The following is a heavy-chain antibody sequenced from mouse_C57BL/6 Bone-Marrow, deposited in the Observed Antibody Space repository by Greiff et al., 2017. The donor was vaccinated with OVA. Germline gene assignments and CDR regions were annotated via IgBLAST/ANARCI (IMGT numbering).Heavy chain of an antibody. CDR1: GYTFTSYG. Sequence: VKLVESGAELARPGASVKLSCKASGYTFTSYGISWVKQRTGQGLEWIGEIYPRSGNTYYNEKFKGKATLTADKSSSTAYMELRSLTSEDSAVYFCARSYGSSHYAMDYWGQGTSVTVSS. J-gene: IGHJ4*01. CDR3: ARSYGSSHYAMDY. V-gene: IGHV1-81*01. CDR2: IYPRSGNT. D-gene: IGHD1-1*01.